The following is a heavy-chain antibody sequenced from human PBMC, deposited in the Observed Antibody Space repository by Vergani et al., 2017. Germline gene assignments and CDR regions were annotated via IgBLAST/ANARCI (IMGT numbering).Heavy chain of an antibody. CDR3: ARPNDGKRGGAFDI. J-gene: IGHJ3*02. CDR2: IYYSGST. D-gene: IGHD1-26*01. CDR1: GGSTSSSSYY. Sequence: QLQLQESSPGLVKPSETLSLTCTVSGGSTSSSSYYWGWIRQPPGKGLEWIGSIYYSGSTYYNPSLKSRVTISVDTSKNQFSLKLSSVTAADTAVYYCARPNDGKRGGAFDIWGQGTMVTVSS. V-gene: IGHV4-39*01.